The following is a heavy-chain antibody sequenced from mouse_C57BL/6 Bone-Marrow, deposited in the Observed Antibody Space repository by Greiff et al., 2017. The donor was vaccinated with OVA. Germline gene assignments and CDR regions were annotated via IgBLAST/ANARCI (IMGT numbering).Heavy chain of an antibody. CDR2: ISGGGGNT. CDR1: GFTFSSYT. J-gene: IGHJ2*01. Sequence: EVNLVESGGGLVKPGGSLKLSCAASGFTFSSYTMSWVRQTPEKRLEWVATISGGGGNTYYPDSVKGRFTISRDNAKNTLYLQMSSLRSEDTALYYCARPSFTTVVVPLDYWGQGTTLTVSS. V-gene: IGHV5-9*01. CDR3: ARPSFTTVVVPLDY. D-gene: IGHD1-1*01.